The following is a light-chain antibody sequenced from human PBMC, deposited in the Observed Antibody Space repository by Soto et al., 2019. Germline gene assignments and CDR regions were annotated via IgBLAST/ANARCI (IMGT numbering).Light chain of an antibody. Sequence: EIVLTQSPGTLSLSPGERATLSCRASQSVPSDWLAWYRHKPGQAPRLLIYAASTRATGVPDRFSGTGSGTDFALTISRLETDDSAVYYCQQYGGSPFTFGPGTKVDIK. V-gene: IGKV3-20*01. CDR3: QQYGGSPFT. J-gene: IGKJ3*01. CDR2: AAS. CDR1: QSVPSDW.